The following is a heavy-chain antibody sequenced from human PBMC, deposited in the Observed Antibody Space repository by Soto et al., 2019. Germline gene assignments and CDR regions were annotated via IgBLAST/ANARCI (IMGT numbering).Heavy chain of an antibody. CDR2: VYYSGTA. CDR3: ARRGSSSGPFDY. CDR1: GGSTNNGDYY. Sequence: SETLSLTCTVSGGSTNNGDYYWSWIRQPPGKGLEWIGYVYYSGTAYYNPSLKSRVRISVDRSKIQFSLELNSVTAADTAVYYCARRGSSSGPFDYWGQGTLVTVSS. V-gene: IGHV4-30-4*01. D-gene: IGHD6-6*01. J-gene: IGHJ4*02.